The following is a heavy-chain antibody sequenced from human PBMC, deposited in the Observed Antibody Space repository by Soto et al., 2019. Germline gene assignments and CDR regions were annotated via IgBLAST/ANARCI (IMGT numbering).Heavy chain of an antibody. CDR2: ISSSGDIP. CDR3: AKVNSIVGDGDHDY. CDR1: GFTFTTYA. V-gene: IGHV3-23*01. Sequence: EVQLLESGGGLVQPGGSLRLSCAASGFTFTTYAMSWVRQPPGKGLEWVSGISSSGDIPYYADSVKGRFTISRDQSKKTVYLQMNSLRAEDTAVYSCAKVNSIVGDGDHDYWGQGTLVSVSS. D-gene: IGHD4-17*01. J-gene: IGHJ4*02.